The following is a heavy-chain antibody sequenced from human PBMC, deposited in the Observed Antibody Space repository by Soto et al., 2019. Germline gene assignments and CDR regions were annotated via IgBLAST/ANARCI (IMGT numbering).Heavy chain of an antibody. V-gene: IGHV3-66*01. D-gene: IGHD3-16*01. CDR1: GFTVSTKY. J-gene: IGHJ4*02. CDR3: ARDPWAADY. CDR2: IYSGGST. Sequence: SGFTVSTKYMSWVRQAPGKGLEWLSVIYSGGSTFYADSVRGRFTISRDNSKNTVNLQMNSLRAEDTAVYYCARDPWAADYWGQGTLVTVSS.